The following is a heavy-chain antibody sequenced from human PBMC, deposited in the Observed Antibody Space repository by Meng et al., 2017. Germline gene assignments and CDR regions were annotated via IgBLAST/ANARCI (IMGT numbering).Heavy chain of an antibody. J-gene: IGHJ4*02. CDR3: ARGGAASSFDY. CDR1: GYTFTSYA. Sequence: VEVVQSWCEVKRPCAQVKVSFKASGYTFTSYAMNWVWQAPGQGLGWMGWIDTNTGNPTYAQGFTERFVFSLDTSVSTAYLQISSLKAEDTAVDYCARGGAASSFDYWGQGTLVTVSS. D-gene: IGHD1-26*01. CDR2: IDTNTGNP. V-gene: IGHV7-4-1*02.